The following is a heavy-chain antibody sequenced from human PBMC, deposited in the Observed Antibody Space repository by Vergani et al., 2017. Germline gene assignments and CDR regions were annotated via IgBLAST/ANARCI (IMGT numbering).Heavy chain of an antibody. CDR3: ARLYGRDSSGSKYFDY. CDR1: GYRFTNYW. J-gene: IGHJ4*02. Sequence: EVQLVQSGAEVKKPGESLNISCQISGYRFTNYWIGWVRQMPGKGLEWMGIIHPADSDTRYSPSFQGQVTISVDKSISTAYLQRSSLRASDSAMYYCARLYGRDSSGSKYFDYWGQGTLVTVSS. CDR2: IHPADSDT. V-gene: IGHV5-51*01. D-gene: IGHD3-22*01.